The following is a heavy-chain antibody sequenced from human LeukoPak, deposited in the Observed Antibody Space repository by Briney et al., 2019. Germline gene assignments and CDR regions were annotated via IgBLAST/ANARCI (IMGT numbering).Heavy chain of an antibody. CDR3: ARGMTNPFDY. D-gene: IGHD4-11*01. V-gene: IGHV3-53*04. J-gene: IGHJ4*02. CDR1: GFIFSEQN. Sequence: GGSLRLSCAASGFIFSEQNMNWVRQAPGKGLEWVSVIYSGGSTYYADSVKGRFTISRHNSENTLYLQMNSLRAEDTAVYYCARGMTNPFDYWGQGTLVTVSS. CDR2: IYSGGST.